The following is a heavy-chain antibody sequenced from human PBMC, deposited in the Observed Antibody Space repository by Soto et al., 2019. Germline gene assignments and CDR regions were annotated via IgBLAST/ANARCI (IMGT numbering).Heavy chain of an antibody. V-gene: IGHV4-39*01. CDR3: ARRSTISRGFDY. CDR2: IYDSGTT. D-gene: IGHD3-9*01. CDR1: GGSIISNNHY. Sequence: QLQLRESGPGLVKPSETLSLTCTVSGGSIISNNHYWGWIRQPPGKGLEWIGNIYDSGTTYYNPSLKSRVTMSVDTSKGQFSLKLSSMTVADTAVYFCARRSTISRGFDYWGQGTLVTVSS. J-gene: IGHJ4*02.